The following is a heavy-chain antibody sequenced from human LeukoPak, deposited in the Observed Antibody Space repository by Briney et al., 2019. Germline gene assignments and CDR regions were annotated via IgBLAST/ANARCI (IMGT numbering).Heavy chain of an antibody. CDR1: GFTFSSYG. CDR3: ARDGSESGMDV. CDR2: IWYDGSNK. D-gene: IGHD5-12*01. Sequence: SXRLXCAASGFTFSSYGMHWVRQAPGXGLEWVAVIWYDGSNKYYGDSVKGRFTISRDNSKTTLYLQMNCLRAEDTAVYYCARDGSESGMDVWGQGTTVTVSS. J-gene: IGHJ6*02. V-gene: IGHV3-33*01.